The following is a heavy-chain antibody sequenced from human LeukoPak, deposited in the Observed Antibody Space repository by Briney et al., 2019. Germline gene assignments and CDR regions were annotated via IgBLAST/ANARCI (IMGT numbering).Heavy chain of an antibody. CDR2: IYPGDSDT. D-gene: IGHD6-19*01. V-gene: IGHV5-51*01. Sequence: GESLQISCKGSGYSFTSYWIGWVRQVPGKGLEWMGIIYPGDSDTRYSPSFQGQVTISADKSISTAYLQWSSLKASDTAMYYCARISSGWYTLFDYWGQGTLVTVSS. CDR1: GYSFTSYW. J-gene: IGHJ4*02. CDR3: ARISSGWYTLFDY.